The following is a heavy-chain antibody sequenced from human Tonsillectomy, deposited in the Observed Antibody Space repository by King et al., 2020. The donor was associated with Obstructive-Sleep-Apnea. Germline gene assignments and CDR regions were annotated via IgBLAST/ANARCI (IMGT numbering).Heavy chain of an antibody. V-gene: IGHV2-26*01. CDR1: GFSLSKTRLG. CDR2: LFSNDDK. CDR3: ARLPESHSGIYSSSYYYGMDV. J-gene: IGHJ6*02. D-gene: IGHD1-26*01. Sequence: VTLKESGPVLVRPTETLTLTCTVSGFSLSKTRLGVSWIRQPPGKSLEWLAHLFSNDDKSYTPFLSSRLAISKDTSKSHVVLTMTNMDPVDTATYYCARLPESHSGIYSSSYYYGMDVWGQGTTVTVSS.